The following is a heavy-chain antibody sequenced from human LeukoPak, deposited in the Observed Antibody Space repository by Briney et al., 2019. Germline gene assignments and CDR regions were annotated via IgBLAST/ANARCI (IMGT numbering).Heavy chain of an antibody. D-gene: IGHD3-16*01. Sequence: SETLSLTCAVYGVSFSGYYWSWIRQPPGEGLEWIGSAYYSGSTYYNPSLNSRATISADTSKNQFSLKLNSVTAADTAVYYCARLDLGTRFGPWGQGTLVTVSS. CDR1: GVSFSGYY. J-gene: IGHJ5*02. CDR2: AYYSGST. V-gene: IGHV4-34*01. CDR3: ARLDLGTRFGP.